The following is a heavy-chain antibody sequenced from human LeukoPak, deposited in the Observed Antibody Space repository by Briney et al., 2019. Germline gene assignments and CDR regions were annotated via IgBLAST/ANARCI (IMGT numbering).Heavy chain of an antibody. V-gene: IGHV1-2*02. J-gene: IGHJ5*02. CDR1: GYTFTGYY. CDR2: INPNSGGT. D-gene: IGHD2-2*01. Sequence: GASVKVSCKASGYTFTGYYMHWVRQAPGQGLEWMGWINPNSGGTNYAQKFQGRVTMTRDTSISTAYMELSRLRSDDTAVYYCARDRRPPAPIVVVPAARGWFDPWGQGTLVTVSS. CDR3: ARDRRPPAPIVVVPAARGWFDP.